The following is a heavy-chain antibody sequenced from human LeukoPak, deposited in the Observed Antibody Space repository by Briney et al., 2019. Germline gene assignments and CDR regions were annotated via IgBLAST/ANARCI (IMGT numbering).Heavy chain of an antibody. CDR2: IIPIFGTA. CDR1: GGTFSSYA. D-gene: IGHD2-21*02. V-gene: IGHV1-69*01. CDR3: ARDIPAYCGGDCFYDAFDI. J-gene: IGHJ3*02. Sequence: SVKVSCKASGGTFSSYAISWVRQAPGQGLEWMGGIIPIFGTANYAQKFQGRVTITADESTSTAYMELSNLRSEDTAVYYCARDIPAYCGGDCFYDAFDIWGQGTMVTVSS.